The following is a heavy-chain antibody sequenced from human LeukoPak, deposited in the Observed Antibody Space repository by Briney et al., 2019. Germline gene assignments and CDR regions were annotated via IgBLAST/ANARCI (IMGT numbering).Heavy chain of an antibody. J-gene: IGHJ6*02. CDR3: AKDSSYGMDV. V-gene: IGHV3-30*18. Sequence: TGGSLRLSCAASGFTFSSYGMHWVRQAPGKGLEWVAVISYDGSNKYYADSVKGRFTISRDNSKNTLYLQMNSLRAEDTAVYYCAKDSSYGMDVWGQGTTVTVSS. CDR1: GFTFSSYG. CDR2: ISYDGSNK.